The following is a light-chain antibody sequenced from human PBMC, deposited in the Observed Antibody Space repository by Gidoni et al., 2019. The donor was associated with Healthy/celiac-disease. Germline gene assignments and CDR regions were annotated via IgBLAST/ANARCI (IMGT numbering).Light chain of an antibody. J-gene: IGKJ5*01. Sequence: DIVMTQSPLSLPVTPGEPASIACRSSQSLLHSNGYNYLDWYLQKPGQSPQLLIYLGSTRASGVPDRFSGSGSGTDFTLKISRVEAEDVGVYYCMQALQTEFGQGTRLEIK. CDR3: MQALQTE. CDR1: QSLLHSNGYNY. CDR2: LGS. V-gene: IGKV2-28*01.